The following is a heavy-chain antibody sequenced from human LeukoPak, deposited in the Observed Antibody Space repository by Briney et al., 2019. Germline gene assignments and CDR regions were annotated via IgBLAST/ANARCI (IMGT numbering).Heavy chain of an antibody. Sequence: SETLSLTCTVSGGSVSSGSYYWSWIRQPPGKGLEWIGYIYYSGSTNYNPSLKSRVTISVDTSKNQFSLKLSSVTAADTAVYYCAREFDYDFSSGYGMDVWGQGTTVTVSS. CDR3: AREFDYDFSSGYGMDV. D-gene: IGHD3-3*01. CDR1: GGSVSSGSYY. V-gene: IGHV4-61*01. J-gene: IGHJ6*02. CDR2: IYYSGST.